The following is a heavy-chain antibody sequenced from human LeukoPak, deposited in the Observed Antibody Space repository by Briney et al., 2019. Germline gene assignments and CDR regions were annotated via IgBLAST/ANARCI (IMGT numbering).Heavy chain of an antibody. V-gene: IGHV4-34*01. D-gene: IGHD3-22*01. CDR3: AGLYYYDSSGYPDALDI. J-gene: IGHJ3*02. CDR1: GGSFSGYY. CDR2: INHSGST. Sequence: SETLSLTCAVYGGSFSGYYWSWIRQPPGKGLEWIGEINHSGSTNYNPSLKSRVTISVDTSKNQFSLKLSSVTAADTAVYYCAGLYYYDSSGYPDALDIWGQGTMVTVSS.